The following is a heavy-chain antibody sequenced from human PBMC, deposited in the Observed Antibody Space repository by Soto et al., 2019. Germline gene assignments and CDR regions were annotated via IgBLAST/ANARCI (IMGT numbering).Heavy chain of an antibody. CDR2: ITWDGRRT. Sequence: EVQLVESGGIVVQPGGSLRLSCVVSGFTFDDYIMHWVRQAPEKGLEWVSLITWDGRRTYYAASVKGRFTISRDNSKNSLFLQMSNLRTEDTALYHFVKHMGRRHTARYGMDVWGQGTTVTVSS. J-gene: IGHJ6*02. V-gene: IGHV3-43*01. CDR1: GFTFDDYI. D-gene: IGHD3-10*01. CDR3: VKHMGRRHTARYGMDV.